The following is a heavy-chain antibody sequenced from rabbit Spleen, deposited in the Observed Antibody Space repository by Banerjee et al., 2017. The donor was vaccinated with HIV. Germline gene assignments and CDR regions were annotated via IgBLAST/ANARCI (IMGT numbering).Heavy chain of an antibody. J-gene: IGHJ6*01. V-gene: IGHV1S40*01. D-gene: IGHD1-1*01. CDR3: ASDPNNGQLYYL. Sequence: QSLEESGGDLVKPGASLTLTCTASGVSFSFNSYMSWVRQAPGKGLEWIACIEAGSSGFTYFASWAKGRFTISKTSSTTVTLQMTSLTAADTATYFCASDPNNGQLYYLWGPGTLVTVS. CDR2: IEAGSSGFT. CDR1: GVSFSFNSY.